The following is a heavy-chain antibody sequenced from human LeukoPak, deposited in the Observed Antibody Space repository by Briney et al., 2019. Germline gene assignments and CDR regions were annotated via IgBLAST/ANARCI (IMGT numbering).Heavy chain of an antibody. D-gene: IGHD3-22*01. CDR2: ILYDGSNK. Sequence: PGRSLRLSCAASGFTFSSYAMHWVRQAPGKGLEWVAVILYDGSNKYYADSVKGRFTISRDNSKNTLYLQMNSLRAEDTAVYYCARDYYDSSGYYGYWGQGTLVTVSS. V-gene: IGHV3-30*04. J-gene: IGHJ4*02. CDR3: ARDYYDSSGYYGY. CDR1: GFTFSSYA.